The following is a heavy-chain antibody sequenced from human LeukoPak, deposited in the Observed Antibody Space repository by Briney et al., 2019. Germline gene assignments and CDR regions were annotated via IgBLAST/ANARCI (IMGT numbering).Heavy chain of an antibody. V-gene: IGHV1-2*02. CDR3: AVPFYYDSSSYRSSYFDF. CDR2: TNPNTGAT. J-gene: IGHJ4*02. Sequence: ASVKVSCKASGYTFTGNHIHWVRQAPGQGLEWMGWTNPNTGATKYAQKFQGRVTMTRDTSISTAYMELISLKSDDTAVFYCAVPFYYDSSSYRSSYFDFWGQGTQVTVSS. D-gene: IGHD3-22*01. CDR1: GYTFTGNH.